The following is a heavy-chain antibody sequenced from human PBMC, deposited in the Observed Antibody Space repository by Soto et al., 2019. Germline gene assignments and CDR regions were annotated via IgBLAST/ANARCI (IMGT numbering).Heavy chain of an antibody. J-gene: IGHJ1*01. V-gene: IGHV3-23*01. CDR3: AKDSRYSGYDYWPNEYFQH. D-gene: IGHD5-12*01. CDR2: ISGSGGST. Sequence: GGSLRLSCAASGFTFSSYAMSWVRQAPGKGLEWVSAISGSGGSTYYADSVKGRFTISRDNSKNTLYLQMNSLRAEDTAVYYCAKDSRYSGYDYWPNEYFQHWGQGTLVTVSS. CDR1: GFTFSSYA.